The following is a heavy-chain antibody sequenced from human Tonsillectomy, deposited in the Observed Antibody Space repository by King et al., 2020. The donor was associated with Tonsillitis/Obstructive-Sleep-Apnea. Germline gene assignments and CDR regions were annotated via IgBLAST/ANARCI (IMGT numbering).Heavy chain of an antibody. Sequence: QLVQSGGGVVQPGRSLRLSCAASGFTFSSYGMHWVRQAPGKGLEWVAVISYDGSNKYYADSVKGRLTISRDNSKNTLYLQMNSLRAEDTAVYYCAKAIVVGAWWFDPWGQGTLVTVSS. CDR2: ISYDGSNK. D-gene: IGHD2-21*01. J-gene: IGHJ5*02. CDR1: GFTFSSYG. CDR3: AKAIVVGAWWFDP. V-gene: IGHV3-30*18.